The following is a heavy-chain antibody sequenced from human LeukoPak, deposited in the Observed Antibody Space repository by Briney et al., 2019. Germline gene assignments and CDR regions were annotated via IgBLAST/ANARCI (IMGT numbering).Heavy chain of an antibody. Sequence: SETLSLTCTVSGGSISSSSYYWGWIRKPPGKGLEWIGSIYYSGSTSYNPSLKSRVTISVDTSKHQFSLKLSSVTAADTAVYYCAREGDSSGWYGGWFVPWGEGTLVTVSS. V-gene: IGHV4-39*02. CDR2: IYYSGST. CDR1: GGSISSSSYY. J-gene: IGHJ5*02. CDR3: AREGDSSGWYGGWFVP. D-gene: IGHD6-19*01.